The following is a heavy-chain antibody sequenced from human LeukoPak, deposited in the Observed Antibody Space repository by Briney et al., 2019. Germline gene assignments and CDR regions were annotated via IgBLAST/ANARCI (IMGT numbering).Heavy chain of an antibody. Sequence: GGSLRLSCAASGFTFSNYWMSWVRQAPGKGLEWVANIKQDGSEKYYGDSVKGRFTISRDNAKNSLYLQMNSLRTEDTAVYYCARITVIRVAAMDVWGKGTTVTISS. CDR2: IKQDGSEK. V-gene: IGHV3-7*01. CDR3: ARITVIRVAAMDV. D-gene: IGHD3-10*01. J-gene: IGHJ6*03. CDR1: GFTFSNYW.